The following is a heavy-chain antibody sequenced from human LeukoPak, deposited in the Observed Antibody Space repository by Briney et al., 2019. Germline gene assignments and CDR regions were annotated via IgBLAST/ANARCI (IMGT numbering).Heavy chain of an antibody. D-gene: IGHD6-13*01. Sequence: SETLSLTCAVYGGSFSGYYWSWIRQPPGKGLEWIGEINHSGSTNYNPSLKSRVTISVDTSKNQFSLKLSSVTAADTAGYYCARDYSQELVWLDWFDPWGQGTLVTVSS. CDR1: GGSFSGYY. CDR2: INHSGST. J-gene: IGHJ5*02. V-gene: IGHV4-34*01. CDR3: ARDYSQELVWLDWFDP.